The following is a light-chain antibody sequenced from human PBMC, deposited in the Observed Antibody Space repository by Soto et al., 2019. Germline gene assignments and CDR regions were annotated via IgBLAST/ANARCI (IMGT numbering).Light chain of an antibody. V-gene: IGLV1-51*01. Sequence: QSVLTQPPSVSAAPGQKVTISCSGSSSNIASNSVSWYQQLPGTAPKLLICDNNERPSGIPDRFSGSKSGTSATLGTTGLQTGDEADYYCGAWDNSLNVFLFGAGTKLTVL. CDR2: DNN. J-gene: IGLJ1*01. CDR3: GAWDNSLNVFL. CDR1: SSNIASNS.